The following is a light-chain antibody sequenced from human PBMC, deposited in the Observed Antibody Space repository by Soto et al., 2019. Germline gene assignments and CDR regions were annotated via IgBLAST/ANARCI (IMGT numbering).Light chain of an antibody. Sequence: DIQMTQSPSSLSASVGDRVTITCRASQTINSYLNWYQQKPGKAPKLLIYAASSLQSGFPSRFSGSGSGTDFTLTISSLQPADFATYYCQQSYSTPSTFGGGTKVEIK. V-gene: IGKV1-39*01. J-gene: IGKJ4*01. CDR1: QTINSY. CDR2: AAS. CDR3: QQSYSTPST.